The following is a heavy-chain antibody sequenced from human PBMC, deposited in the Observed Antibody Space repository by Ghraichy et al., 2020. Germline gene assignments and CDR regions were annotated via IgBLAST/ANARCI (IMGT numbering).Heavy chain of an antibody. CDR3: ATLYYDFWSDFSTYNNDMDD. CDR1: GGSISSYY. D-gene: IGHD3-3*01. Sequence: SETLSLTCTVSGGSISSYYWSWIRQPAGKGLDWIGRIYSSGSTNYNPSLKSHVTMSVDTSKNQFSLNLSLVTAADTAVYYCATLYYDFWSDFSTYNNDMDDWSQGTTVTVSS. J-gene: IGHJ6*02. V-gene: IGHV4-4*07. CDR2: IYSSGST.